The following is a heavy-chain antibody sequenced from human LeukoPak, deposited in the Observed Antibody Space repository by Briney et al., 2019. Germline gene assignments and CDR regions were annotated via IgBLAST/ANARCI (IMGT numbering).Heavy chain of an antibody. Sequence: PGGSLRLSCAASGFTFDDYGMSWVRQAPGKGREWVSGINWNGGSTGYADSVKGRFTISRDNAKNSLYLQMNSLRAEDTAVYYCARGPRYSSSSPYYYYYMDVWGKGTTVTVSS. CDR2: INWNGGST. J-gene: IGHJ6*03. V-gene: IGHV3-20*04. D-gene: IGHD6-6*01. CDR1: GFTFDDYG. CDR3: ARGPRYSSSSPYYYYYMDV.